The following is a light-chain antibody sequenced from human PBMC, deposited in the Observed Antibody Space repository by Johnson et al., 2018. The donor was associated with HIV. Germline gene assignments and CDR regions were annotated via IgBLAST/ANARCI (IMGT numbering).Light chain of an antibody. V-gene: IGLV1-51*02. CDR1: SSNIGNNY. CDR2: ENN. Sequence: QPVLTQPPSVSAAPGQKVTISCSGSSSNIGNNYVSWYQQLPGTAPKLLIYENNKRPSGIPDRFSGSKSGTSATLGITGLQTGDEADYYCGTWDSSLSAFYVFGTGPKVTVL. J-gene: IGLJ1*01. CDR3: GTWDSSLSAFYV.